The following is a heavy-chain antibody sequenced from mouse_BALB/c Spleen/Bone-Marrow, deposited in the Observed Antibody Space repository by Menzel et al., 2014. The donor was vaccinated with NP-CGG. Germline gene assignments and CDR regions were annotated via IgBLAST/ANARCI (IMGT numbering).Heavy chain of an antibody. V-gene: IGHV1S81*02. Sequence: QVQLQQPGAELVKPGASVKLSCKASGYTFTSYYMYWVKQRPGQGLEWIGGINPSNGGTNFNEKFKSKATLTVDKSSSTAYMQLSSLTSEDSAVYYCTRGLRAWFAYSGPGTLITASA. D-gene: IGHD3-1*01. CDR3: TRGLRAWFAY. CDR2: INPSNGGT. CDR1: GYTFTSYY. J-gene: IGHJ3*01.